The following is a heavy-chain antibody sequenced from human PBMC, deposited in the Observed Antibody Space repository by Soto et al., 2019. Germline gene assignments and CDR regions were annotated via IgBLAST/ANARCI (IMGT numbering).Heavy chain of an antibody. CDR2: INHSGST. J-gene: IGHJ4*02. V-gene: IGHV4-34*01. D-gene: IGHD6-13*01. Sequence: SETLSLTCAVYGGSFSGYYWSWIRQPPGKGLEWIGEINHSGSTNYNPSLKSRVTISVDTSKNQFSLKLSSVTAADAAVYYCARGESSKGVAAAGSFSNWGQGTLVTVSS. CDR3: ARGESSKGVAAAGSFSN. CDR1: GGSFSGYY.